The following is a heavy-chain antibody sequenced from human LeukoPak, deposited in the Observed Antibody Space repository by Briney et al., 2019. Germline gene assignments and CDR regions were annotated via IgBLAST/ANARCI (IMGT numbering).Heavy chain of an antibody. CDR1: GGTFSSSA. Sequence: GASVKVSCKASGGTFSSSAISWVRQAPGQGLEWVGRILPILGITNYAQDFQGRVTINADKSTGTAYMEMRSLTSADTAVCYCAREPHLIVSSDNYYGMDVWGQGTTVTV. V-gene: IGHV1-69*04. CDR3: AREPHLIVSSDNYYGMDV. CDR2: ILPILGIT. J-gene: IGHJ6*02. D-gene: IGHD1-26*01.